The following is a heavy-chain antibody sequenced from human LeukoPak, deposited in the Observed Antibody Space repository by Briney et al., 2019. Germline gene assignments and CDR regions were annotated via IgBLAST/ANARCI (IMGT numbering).Heavy chain of an antibody. D-gene: IGHD4-23*01. CDR1: GYTLTELS. V-gene: IGHV1-24*01. CDR2: FDPEDGET. Sequence: ASVKVSCKVSGYTLTELSMHWVRQAPGKGLEWKGGFDPEDGETIYAQKFQGRIIMTRDMSTTTDYMELSSLKSDDTAVYYCARDNSIHERGWWFDPWGQGTLVTVSS. J-gene: IGHJ5*02. CDR3: ARDNSIHERGWWFDP.